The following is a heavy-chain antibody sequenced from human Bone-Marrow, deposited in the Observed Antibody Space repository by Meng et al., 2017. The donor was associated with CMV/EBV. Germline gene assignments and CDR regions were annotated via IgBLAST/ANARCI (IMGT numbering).Heavy chain of an antibody. CDR2: IYYSGST. D-gene: IGHD3-16*02. CDR3: ARVNVIGKLPYYYYGMDV. CDR1: GGSISSSSYY. Sequence: SETLSLTCTVSGGSISSSSYYWSWIRQPPGKGLEWIGYIYYSGSTNYNPSLKSRVTISVDTSKNQFSLKLSSVTAADTAVYYCARVNVIGKLPYYYYGMDVWGQGTTVTVSS. J-gene: IGHJ6*02. V-gene: IGHV4-61*01.